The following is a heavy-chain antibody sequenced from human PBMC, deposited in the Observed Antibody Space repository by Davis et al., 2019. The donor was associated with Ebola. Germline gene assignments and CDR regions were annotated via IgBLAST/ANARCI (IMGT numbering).Heavy chain of an antibody. CDR2: IKQDGSEK. CDR1: GFTFSSYW. Sequence: GESLKISCATSGFTFSSYWMSWVRQAPGKGLEWVANIKQDGSEKYYVDSVKGRFTISRDNAKNSLYLQMNSLRAEDTAVYYCARGRGLQFSNYFDYWGQGTLVTVSS. CDR3: ARGRGLQFSNYFDY. V-gene: IGHV3-7*03. J-gene: IGHJ4*02. D-gene: IGHD5-24*01.